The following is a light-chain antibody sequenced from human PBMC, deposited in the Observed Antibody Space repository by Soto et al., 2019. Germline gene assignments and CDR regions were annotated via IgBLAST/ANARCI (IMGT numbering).Light chain of an antibody. V-gene: IGKV3-20*01. CDR2: GAS. Sequence: EIVLTQSPGTLSLSPGERATLSCRASQNVSAAYLAWYQQKPGQAPRLLIYGASSRATGIPDRFSGIGSGTDFTLTISRLEPEDVATYYCQKYNSAPLTFGGGTKVDIK. CDR3: QKYNSAPLT. CDR1: QNVSAAY. J-gene: IGKJ4*01.